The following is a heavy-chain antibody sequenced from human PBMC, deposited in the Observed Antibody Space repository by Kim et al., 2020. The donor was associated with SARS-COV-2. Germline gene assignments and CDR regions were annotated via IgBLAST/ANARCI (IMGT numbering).Heavy chain of an antibody. J-gene: IGHJ4*02. CDR1: GFTFSSYA. D-gene: IGHD6-13*01. CDR3: AKVKGSWSSSWYCFDY. Sequence: GGSLRLSCAASGFTFSSYAMSWVRQAPGKGLEWVSAISGSGGSTYYADSVKGRFTISRDNSKNTLYLQMNSLRAEDTAVYYCAKVKGSWSSSWYCFDYWGQGTLVTVSS. V-gene: IGHV3-23*01. CDR2: ISGSGGST.